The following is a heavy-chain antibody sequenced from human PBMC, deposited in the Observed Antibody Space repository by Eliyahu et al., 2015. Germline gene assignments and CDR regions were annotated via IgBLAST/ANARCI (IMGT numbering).Heavy chain of an antibody. V-gene: IGHV1-8*01. J-gene: IGHJ4*02. D-gene: IGHD4-23*01. CDR2: MNPNSGNT. Sequence: EWMGWMNPNSGNTGYAQKFQGRVTMTRNTSISTAYMELSSLRSEDTAVYYCARGRGTVVLWGQGTLVTVSS. CDR3: ARGRGTVVL.